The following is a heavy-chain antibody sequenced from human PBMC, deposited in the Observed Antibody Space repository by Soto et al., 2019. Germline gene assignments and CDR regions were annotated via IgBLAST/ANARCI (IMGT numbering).Heavy chain of an antibody. Sequence: QVQLLPSGAEVKKPGASVKVSCKASGYTFTSYGISWVRQAPGQGLEWMGWISTFNSHTDYAQKVQSRVAMTTDRSTGTAYMELRSLRSDDTAVYYCARGPLDYPIPDFDYWGQGTLVTVSS. J-gene: IGHJ4*02. CDR2: ISTFNSHT. V-gene: IGHV1-18*01. CDR1: GYTFTSYG. D-gene: IGHD2-8*01. CDR3: ARGPLDYPIPDFDY.